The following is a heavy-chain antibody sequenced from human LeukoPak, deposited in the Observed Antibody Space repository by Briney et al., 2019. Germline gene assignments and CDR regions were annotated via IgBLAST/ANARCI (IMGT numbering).Heavy chain of an antibody. CDR1: GYTFTSYG. J-gene: IGHJ5*02. V-gene: IGHV1-18*01. Sequence: GASVKVSCKASGYTFTSYGISWVRQAPGQGLEWMGWISAYNGNTNYAQKLQGRVTMTTDTSTSTAYMELRSLRSDDTAVYYCARDPLWFREENWFDPWGQGTLVTVSS. CDR3: ARDPLWFREENWFDP. CDR2: ISAYNGNT. D-gene: IGHD3-10*01.